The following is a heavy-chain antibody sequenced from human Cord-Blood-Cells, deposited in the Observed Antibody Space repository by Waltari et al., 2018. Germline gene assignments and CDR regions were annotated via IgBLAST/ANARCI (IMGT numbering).Heavy chain of an antibody. CDR3: ARLGPEDSPFLNWFDP. J-gene: IGHJ5*02. CDR2: IIPILGTA. V-gene: IGHV1-69*01. CDR1: GGTFSSYA. D-gene: IGHD3-22*01. Sequence: QVQLVQSGAEVKKPGSSVKVSCKASGGTFSSYAISWVRQAPGQGLEWMGGIIPILGTANYAQKFQGRGTIPADESTSTAYMELSSLRSEDTAVYYCARLGPEDSPFLNWFDPWGQGTLVTVSS.